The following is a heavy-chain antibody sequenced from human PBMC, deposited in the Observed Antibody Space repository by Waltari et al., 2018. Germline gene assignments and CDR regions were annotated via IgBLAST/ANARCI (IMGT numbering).Heavy chain of an antibody. CDR2: IYTSGST. Sequence: QVQLQESGPGLVKPSQTLSLTCAVSGASISSSNSWTWIRQPAGKGLEWIGLIYTSGSTNYTPSLKSRVTISVDASKNQFSLKLSSVTAADTAVYYCARELGNWGQGTLVTVSS. CDR3: ARELGN. J-gene: IGHJ4*02. CDR1: GASISSSNS. V-gene: IGHV4-61*02.